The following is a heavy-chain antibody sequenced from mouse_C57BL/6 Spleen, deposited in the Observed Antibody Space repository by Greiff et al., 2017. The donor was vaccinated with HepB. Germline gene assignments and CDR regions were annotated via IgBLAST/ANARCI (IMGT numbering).Heavy chain of an antibody. CDR2: IAPEDGET. Sequence: VQLQQSGAELGKPGASVKLSGKETGFNIKDEDRHWVKQRTEHGLTWIGRIAPEDGETKYAPKFQGKATITADTSSNTAYLQLSSLTSEDTAVYYCARGGTTVVAHWYFDVWGTGTTVTVSS. V-gene: IGHV14-2*01. CDR1: GFNIKDED. D-gene: IGHD1-1*01. J-gene: IGHJ1*03. CDR3: ARGGTTVVAHWYFDV.